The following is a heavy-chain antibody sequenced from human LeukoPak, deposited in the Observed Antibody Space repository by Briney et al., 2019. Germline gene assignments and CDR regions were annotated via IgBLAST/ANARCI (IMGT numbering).Heavy chain of an antibody. CDR3: ARMDYSNSFDY. Sequence: GGSLRLSCAASGFTFSSYAMSWVRQAPGKELEWVSAISGSGGSTYYADSVKGRFTISRDNSKNTLYLQMNSLRAEDTAVYYCARMDYSNSFDYWGQGTLVTVSS. CDR2: ISGSGGST. CDR1: GFTFSSYA. D-gene: IGHD4-11*01. J-gene: IGHJ4*02. V-gene: IGHV3-23*01.